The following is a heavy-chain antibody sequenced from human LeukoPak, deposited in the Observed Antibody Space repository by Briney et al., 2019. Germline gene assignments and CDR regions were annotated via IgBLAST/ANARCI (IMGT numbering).Heavy chain of an antibody. D-gene: IGHD4-23*01. CDR2: IYSTGGT. V-gene: IGHV4-38-2*01. J-gene: IGHJ4*02. CDR1: GFTFSNAW. Sequence: GSLRLSCAASGFTFSNAWMSWVRQSPEMGLEWIGSIYSTGGTYYNPSLKSRLTISLDTSKRQFSLKMTSMTAADTAVYYCASLRDDGGNYPRFDYWGQGALVTVSA. CDR3: ASLRDDGGNYPRFDY.